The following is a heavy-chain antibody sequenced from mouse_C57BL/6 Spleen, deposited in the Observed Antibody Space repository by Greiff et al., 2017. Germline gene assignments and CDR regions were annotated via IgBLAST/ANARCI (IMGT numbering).Heavy chain of an antibody. V-gene: IGHV5-16*01. CDR3: ARETNYGSSSYFDV. CDR2: INYDGSST. Sequence: EVMLVESEGGLVQPGSSMKLSCTASGFTFSDYYMAWVRQVPEKGLEWVANINYDGSSTYYLDSLKSRFTISRDNATNNLYLQMRSLKSEDTATYDCARETNYGSSSYFDVWGTGTTVTVSS. J-gene: IGHJ1*03. CDR1: GFTFSDYY. D-gene: IGHD1-1*01.